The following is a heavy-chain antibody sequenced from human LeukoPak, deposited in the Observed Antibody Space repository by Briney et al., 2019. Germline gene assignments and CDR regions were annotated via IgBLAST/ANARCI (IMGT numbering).Heavy chain of an antibody. Sequence: GGSLRLSCAASGFTFSNYWMHWVRQAPGKGLEWVSSISTSSSYIYYEDSVKGRFTISRDNAKKSLYLQMNSLRAEDMAVYYCARVSRGKWELLGAHDYWGQGTLVTVSS. J-gene: IGHJ4*02. CDR3: ARVSRGKWELLGAHDY. CDR1: GFTFSNYW. V-gene: IGHV3-21*01. D-gene: IGHD1-26*01. CDR2: ISTSSSYI.